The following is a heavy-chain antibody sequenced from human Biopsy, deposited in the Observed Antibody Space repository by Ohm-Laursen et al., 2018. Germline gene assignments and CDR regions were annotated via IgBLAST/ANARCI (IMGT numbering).Heavy chain of an antibody. CDR1: GDAFLGYY. CDR3: ARDLLEWSLPS. D-gene: IGHD3-3*01. V-gene: IGHV1-2*02. CDR2: IYPNSGDT. Sequence: ASVKVSCKISGDAFLGYYLHWVRQAPGQGLEWMGSIYPNSGDTDFAQKFQGRVSMTRDTSVSTAYLELSSLRSDDTAVYYCARDLLEWSLPSWGQGTLVTVSS. J-gene: IGHJ4*02.